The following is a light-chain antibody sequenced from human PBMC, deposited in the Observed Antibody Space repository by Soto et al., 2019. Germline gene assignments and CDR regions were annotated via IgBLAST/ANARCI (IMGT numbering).Light chain of an antibody. V-gene: IGLV2-11*01. CDR1: SSDVGDYNF. CDR2: DVS. Sequence: QSVLTQPRSVSGSPGQSVTISCTGTSSDVGDYNFVSWYQQHPGKAPKLMVYDVSKRPSGVPDRFSGSKSGNTASLTISGLQAADEGDYYCCSYAGSYTWVFGGGTQLTVL. J-gene: IGLJ3*02. CDR3: CSYAGSYTWV.